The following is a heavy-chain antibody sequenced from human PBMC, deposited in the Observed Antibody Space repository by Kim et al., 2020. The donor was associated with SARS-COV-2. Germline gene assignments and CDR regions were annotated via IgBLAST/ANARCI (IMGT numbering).Heavy chain of an antibody. J-gene: IGHJ4*02. CDR3: VRYGRNYGAVH. D-gene: IGHD3-16*01. V-gene: IGHV3-64*05. Sequence: GGSLRLSCSASGFTFSDYAIHWVRRAPGMGLQYVSATTREGDCSFYADSEKDRFTIIRANSKNVMYVQMSDLRLEDTAIYYCVRYGRNYGAVHWGQGTLVSVS. CDR2: TTREGDCS. CDR1: GFTFSDYA.